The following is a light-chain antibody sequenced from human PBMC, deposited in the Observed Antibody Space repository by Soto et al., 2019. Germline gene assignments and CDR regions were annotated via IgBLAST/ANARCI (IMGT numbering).Light chain of an antibody. CDR2: GAS. J-gene: IGKJ2*01. CDR3: QQYGSSPYT. CDR1: QSVGSSY. V-gene: IGKV3-20*01. Sequence: EIVLAQAPGALSLSPGERATLSCRASQSVGSSYLAWYQQKPGQAPRLLIYGASSRATGIPDRFSGSGSGTDFTLSISRLEPEDFAVYYCQQYGSSPYTFGQGT.